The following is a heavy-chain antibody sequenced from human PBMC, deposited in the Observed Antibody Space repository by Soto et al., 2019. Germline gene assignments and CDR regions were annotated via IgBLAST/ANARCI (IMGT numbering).Heavy chain of an antibody. J-gene: IGHJ4*02. Sequence: ASVKVSCKASGYAFTSYGISWVRQAPGQGLEWMGWISAYNGNTNYAQKLQGRVTMTTDTSTSTAYMELRSLRSDDTAVYYCARDLRYDILTGYYLPYDYWGQGTLVTVSS. CDR1: GYAFTSYG. D-gene: IGHD3-9*01. CDR2: ISAYNGNT. CDR3: ARDLRYDILTGYYLPYDY. V-gene: IGHV1-18*04.